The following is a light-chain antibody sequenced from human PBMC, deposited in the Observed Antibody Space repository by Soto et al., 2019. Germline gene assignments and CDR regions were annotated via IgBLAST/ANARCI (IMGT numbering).Light chain of an antibody. V-gene: IGKV1-39*01. J-gene: IGKJ1*01. CDR2: STS. Sequence: DIQMTQSPSSLSASVGDRVTITSRLSQSVVTLLNWYQHKPGQAPHLLISSTSALQSGVPSRFSGSGSGTDFTLTISSLQPADFATYYCQQSYTTPWTFGQGTKVDI. CDR1: QSVVTL. CDR3: QQSYTTPWT.